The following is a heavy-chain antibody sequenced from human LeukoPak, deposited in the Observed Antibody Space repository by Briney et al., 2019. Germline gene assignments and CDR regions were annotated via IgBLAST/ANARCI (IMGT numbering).Heavy chain of an antibody. CDR1: GYTFTHYY. D-gene: IGHD3-10*01. Sequence: ASVKVSCKASGYTFTHYYIHWVRQAPGQGLEWMGWISPDSGGTNYAQKFQGRVSMTRDTSISTAYMELSRLRSDDTAVYYCAREGGSGSYYETGWFDPWGQGTLVTVSS. J-gene: IGHJ5*02. CDR3: AREGGSGSYYETGWFDP. CDR2: ISPDSGGT. V-gene: IGHV1-2*02.